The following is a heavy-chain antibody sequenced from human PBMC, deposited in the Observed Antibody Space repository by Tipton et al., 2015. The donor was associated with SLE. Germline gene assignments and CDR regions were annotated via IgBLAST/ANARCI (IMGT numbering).Heavy chain of an antibody. V-gene: IGHV4-39*07. CDR2: IYSSGGT. Sequence: TLSLTCTVYGGSFSGYYWDWIRQPPGKGLEWLGSIYSSGGTYYNPSLKSRVTISVDTSKNQFSLELSSVTAADTAVYYCAGTNYDVLTGYHRVDTFDIWGQGTMVTVSS. CDR3: AGTNYDVLTGYHRVDTFDI. J-gene: IGHJ3*02. CDR1: GGSFSGYY. D-gene: IGHD3-9*01.